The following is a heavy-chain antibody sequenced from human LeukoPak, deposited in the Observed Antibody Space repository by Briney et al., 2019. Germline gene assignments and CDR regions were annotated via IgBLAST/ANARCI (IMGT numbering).Heavy chain of an antibody. CDR3: ARLRYEQQLVRLLDY. V-gene: IGHV5-51*01. D-gene: IGHD6-13*01. Sequence: GESLQISCKGSDYNFTSYWIGWVRQLPGKGLEWIGIIYPGDSDTRYSPSFQGQVTISADKSISTAYLQWSSLKASDTAMYYCARLRYEQQLVRLLDYWGQGALVTVCS. CDR1: DYNFTSYW. CDR2: IYPGDSDT. J-gene: IGHJ4*02.